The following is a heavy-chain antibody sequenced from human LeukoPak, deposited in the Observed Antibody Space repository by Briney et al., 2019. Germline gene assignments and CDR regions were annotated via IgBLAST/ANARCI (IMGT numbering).Heavy chain of an antibody. CDR2: ISSSGSTI. D-gene: IGHD3-10*01. CDR3: ASIPSYYYGSGMPYYFDY. J-gene: IGHJ4*02. V-gene: IGHV3-11*01. Sequence: GGSLRLSCAASGFTFSDYYMSWIRQAPGKGLEWVSYISSSGSTIYYADSVKGRFTISRDNANNSLYLQMNSLRAEDTVVYYCASIPSYYYGSGMPYYFDYWGQGTLVTVSS. CDR1: GFTFSDYY.